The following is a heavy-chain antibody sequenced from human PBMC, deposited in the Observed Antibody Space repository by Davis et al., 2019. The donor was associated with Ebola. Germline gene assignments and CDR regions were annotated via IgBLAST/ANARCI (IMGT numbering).Heavy chain of an antibody. CDR3: AKDKNYDFWSGYPHDAFDI. J-gene: IGHJ3*02. Sequence: GESLKISCAASGFTFSSYAMSWVRQAPGKGLEWVSAISGSGGSTYYADSVKGRFTNSRDNSKNTLDLQMNSMIAEDTAIYYCAKDKNYDFWSGYPHDAFDIWGQGTMVTVSS. CDR1: GFTFSSYA. V-gene: IGHV3-23*01. CDR2: ISGSGGST. D-gene: IGHD3-3*01.